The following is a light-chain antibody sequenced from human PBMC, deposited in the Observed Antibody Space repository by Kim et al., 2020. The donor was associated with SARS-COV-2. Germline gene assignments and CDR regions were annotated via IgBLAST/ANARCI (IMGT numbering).Light chain of an antibody. Sequence: NFMLTQPHSVSDSPGKTVTISCTRSSGSIASNYVQWYQQRPGSSPTTVIYENNQRPSGVPDRFSGSIDSSSNSASLTISGLKTEDEADYYCQSYDSSKPWVFGGGTQLTVL. J-gene: IGLJ3*02. CDR2: ENN. CDR3: QSYDSSKPWV. CDR1: SGSIASNY. V-gene: IGLV6-57*01.